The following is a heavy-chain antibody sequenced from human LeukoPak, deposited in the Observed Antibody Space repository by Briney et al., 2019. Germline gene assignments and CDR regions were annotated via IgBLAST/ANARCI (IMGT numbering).Heavy chain of an antibody. CDR1: GGSISSSSYY. CDR3: ARVIPLELRFLEWLPPYNWFDP. J-gene: IGHJ5*02. Sequence: EPSETLSLTCTVSGGSISSSSYYWGWIRQPPGKGLEWIGSIYYSGSTYYNPSLKSRVTISVDTSKNQFSLKLSSVTAADTAVYYCARVIPLELRFLEWLPPYNWFDPWGQGTLVTVSS. V-gene: IGHV4-39*07. D-gene: IGHD3-3*01. CDR2: IYYSGST.